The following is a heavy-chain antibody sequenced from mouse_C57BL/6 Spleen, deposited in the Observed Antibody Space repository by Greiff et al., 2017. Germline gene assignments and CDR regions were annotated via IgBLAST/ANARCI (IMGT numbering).Heavy chain of an antibody. J-gene: IGHJ3*01. D-gene: IGHD2-4*01. V-gene: IGHV1-55*01. CDR3: ARSGYDYDERAY. CDR2: IYPGSGSN. Sequence: VQLQQPGAELVKPGASVKMSCKASGYTFTSYWITWVKQRPGQGLEWIGDIYPGSGSNNYNEKFKSKATLTVDTSSSTAYMQLSSLTSEDSAVYYCARSGYDYDERAYWGQGTLVTVSA. CDR1: GYTFTSYW.